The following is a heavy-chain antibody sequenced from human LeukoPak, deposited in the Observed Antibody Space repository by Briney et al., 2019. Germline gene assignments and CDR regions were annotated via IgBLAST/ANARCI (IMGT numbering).Heavy chain of an antibody. CDR3: ARDPYSAAQIVVVPAAISWFDP. Sequence: SETLSLTCTVSGGSISSYYWSWIRQPAGKGLEWIGRIYNTGSTNYNPSLNSRVTMSVDTSKNQFSLKLSSVTAADTAVYYCARDPYSAAQIVVVPAAISWFDPWGQGTLVTVSS. D-gene: IGHD2-2*01. J-gene: IGHJ5*02. CDR2: IYNTGST. V-gene: IGHV4-4*07. CDR1: GGSISSYY.